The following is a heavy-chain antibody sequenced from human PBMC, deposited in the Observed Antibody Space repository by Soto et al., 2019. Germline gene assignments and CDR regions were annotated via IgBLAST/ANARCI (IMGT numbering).Heavy chain of an antibody. CDR2: ITDTGGDT. CDR3: AKGSSSSRPYYFDY. D-gene: IGHD2-2*01. V-gene: IGHV3-23*01. J-gene: IGHJ4*02. CDR1: GFTFSSYA. Sequence: EVQLLESGGGFVQPGGSLRLSCAASGFTFSSYARSWVRQAPGKGLEWVSAITDTGGDTYHADSVKGRFTISRDNSKSTLYMQMNSVRAEDTAVYYCAKGSSSSRPYYFDYWGQGTQAIVSS.